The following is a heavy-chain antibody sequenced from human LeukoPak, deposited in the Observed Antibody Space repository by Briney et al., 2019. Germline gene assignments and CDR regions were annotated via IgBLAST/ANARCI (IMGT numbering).Heavy chain of an antibody. D-gene: IGHD1-1*01. V-gene: IGHV3-20*04. Sequence: GGSLRLSCAASGFKFYDFGMSWVRQVPGKGLEWVSGINWNGGSTGYTDSAKGRFTISRDNAKNSLYLQMNSLRAEDTALYYCARGATGTTFDYWGQGTLVTVSS. J-gene: IGHJ4*02. CDR3: ARGATGTTFDY. CDR2: INWNGGST. CDR1: GFKFYDFG.